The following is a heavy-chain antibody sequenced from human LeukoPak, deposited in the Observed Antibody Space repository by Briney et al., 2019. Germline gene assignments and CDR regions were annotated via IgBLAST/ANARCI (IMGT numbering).Heavy chain of an antibody. Sequence: GGSLRLSCAASGFTFSDYEMNWVRQAPGKGQEWISYIGSSGSTIYYADSVKGRFTISRDNAKNSMYLQMNGLRVEDMSVYYCARVRGSGNRLGYFDYWGQGALVTVSS. CDR2: IGSSGSTI. CDR1: GFTFSDYE. CDR3: ARVRGSGNRLGYFDY. V-gene: IGHV3-48*03. D-gene: IGHD3-10*01. J-gene: IGHJ4*02.